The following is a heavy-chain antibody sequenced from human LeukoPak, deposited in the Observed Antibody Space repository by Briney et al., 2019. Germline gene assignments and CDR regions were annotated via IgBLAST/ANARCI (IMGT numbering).Heavy chain of an antibody. CDR3: VRGGGNYYVDY. V-gene: IGHV1-2*02. Sequence: ASVKVSCKASGYTFIVYNIHWVRQAPGQGLEWMGWIRPNSGDTKFAQSFQDRVTMTRDTSISTAYMELNRLTTDDTAVYYCVRGGGNYYVDYWGQGAPVTVSS. CDR2: IRPNSGDT. CDR1: GYTFIVYN. J-gene: IGHJ4*02. D-gene: IGHD1-7*01.